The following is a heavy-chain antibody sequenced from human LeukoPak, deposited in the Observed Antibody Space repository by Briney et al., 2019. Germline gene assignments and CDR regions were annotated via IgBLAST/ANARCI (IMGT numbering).Heavy chain of an antibody. CDR1: GFTFSSYG. D-gene: IGHD6-19*01. J-gene: IGHJ4*02. CDR2: IRYDGSNK. V-gene: IGHV3-30*02. Sequence: GGSLRLSCAASGFTFSSYGMHWVRQAPGKGLEWVAFIRYDGSNKYYADSVKGRFTISRDNSKTTLYLHMNSLRVEDTAVYYCAGSNGWYLDYWGQGTLVTVSS. CDR3: AGSNGWYLDY.